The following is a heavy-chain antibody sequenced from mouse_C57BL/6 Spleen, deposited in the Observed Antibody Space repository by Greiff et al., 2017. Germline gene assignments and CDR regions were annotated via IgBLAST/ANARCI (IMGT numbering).Heavy chain of an antibody. J-gene: IGHJ2*01. CDR1: GYAFSSSW. D-gene: IGHD1-1*01. Sequence: LQESGPELVKPGASVKISCKASGYAFSSSWMNWVKQRPGKGLEWIGRIYPGDGDTNYNGKFKGKATLTADKSSSTAYMQLSSLTSEDSAVYFCARYGGTNYFDYWGQGTTLTVSS. V-gene: IGHV1-82*01. CDR3: ARYGGTNYFDY. CDR2: IYPGDGDT.